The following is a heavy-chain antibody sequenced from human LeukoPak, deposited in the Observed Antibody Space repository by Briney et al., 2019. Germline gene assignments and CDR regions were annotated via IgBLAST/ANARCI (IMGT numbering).Heavy chain of an antibody. V-gene: IGHV3-23*01. D-gene: IGHD1-26*01. CDR1: GFTFSTYA. CDR2: ITGSGGST. J-gene: IGHJ3*02. Sequence: PGGSLRLSCAASGFTFSTYAMSWVRQAPGQGLEWVSAITGSGGSTYYADSVKGRFTISRDNSKSTLYLQMNSLRAEDTAVYYCAKALVGATAHAFDIWGQGTMVTVSS. CDR3: AKALVGATAHAFDI.